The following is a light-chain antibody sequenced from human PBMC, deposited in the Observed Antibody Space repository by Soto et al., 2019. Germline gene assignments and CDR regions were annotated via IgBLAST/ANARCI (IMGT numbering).Light chain of an antibody. CDR1: SNDVGGYNY. CDR3: SSYTSSNTVV. V-gene: IGLV2-14*01. J-gene: IGLJ2*01. Sequence: QSALTQPASVSGSPGQSIAISCTGTSNDVGGYNYVSWYQQHPGKAPKLMIYDVSARPSGVSNRFSGSKSDTTASLTISGLQAEDEADYYCSSYTSSNTVVFGGGTKLTVL. CDR2: DVS.